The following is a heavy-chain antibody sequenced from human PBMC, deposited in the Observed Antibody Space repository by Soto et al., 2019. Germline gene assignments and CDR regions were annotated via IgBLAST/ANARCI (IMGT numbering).Heavy chain of an antibody. CDR3: ARVFGVTYFDY. CDR2: IWYDGSNK. J-gene: IGHJ4*02. V-gene: IGHV3-33*01. Sequence: GGSLRLSCAASGFTFSSYGMHWVRQAPGKGLGWVAVIWYDGSNKYYADSVKGRFTISRDNSKNTLYLQMNSLRAEDTAVYYCARVFGVTYFDYWGQGTLVTVSS. CDR1: GFTFSSYG. D-gene: IGHD3-3*01.